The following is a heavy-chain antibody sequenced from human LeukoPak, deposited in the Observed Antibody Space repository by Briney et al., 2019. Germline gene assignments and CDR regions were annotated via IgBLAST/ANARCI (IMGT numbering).Heavy chain of an antibody. CDR1: GGSISSYY. CDR2: IYTSGST. Sequence: RSSETLSLTCTVSGGSISSYYWSWIRQPPGKGLEWIGYIYTSGSTNYNPSLKSRVTISVDTSKNQFSLKLSSVTAADTAVYYCARHGDSWGIAAAGVDYWGQGTLVTVSS. J-gene: IGHJ4*02. V-gene: IGHV4-4*09. D-gene: IGHD6-13*01. CDR3: ARHGDSWGIAAAGVDY.